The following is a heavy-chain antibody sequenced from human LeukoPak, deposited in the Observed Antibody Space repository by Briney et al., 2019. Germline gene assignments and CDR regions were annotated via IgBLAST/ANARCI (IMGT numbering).Heavy chain of an antibody. J-gene: IGHJ6*02. CDR2: MNPNSGNT. D-gene: IGHD4-23*01. Sequence: GASVKVSCKASGYTFTSYEINWVRQATGQGLEWMGWMNPNSGNTDDAQKFQGRVTMTRNTAKNTPYLELSSLRSEDTAVYYCARGMATVVTQAYYYYYYGMDVWGQGTTVTVSS. CDR1: GYTFTSYE. CDR3: ARGMATVVTQAYYYYYYGMDV. V-gene: IGHV1-8*01.